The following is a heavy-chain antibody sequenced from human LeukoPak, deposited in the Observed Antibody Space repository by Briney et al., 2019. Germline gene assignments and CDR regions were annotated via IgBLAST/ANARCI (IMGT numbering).Heavy chain of an antibody. Sequence: PSETLSLTCAVSGGSISSGGYSWSWIRQPPGKGLEWSGYIYHSGSTYYNPSRKSRVTISVDRSKNPSSLKLTSVPAADTAVYYCARAGDESYDFWSGYHATIHFDYWGQGTLVTVSS. CDR1: GGSISSGGYS. CDR2: IYHSGST. CDR3: ARAGDESYDFWSGYHATIHFDY. V-gene: IGHV4-30-2*01. J-gene: IGHJ4*02. D-gene: IGHD3-3*01.